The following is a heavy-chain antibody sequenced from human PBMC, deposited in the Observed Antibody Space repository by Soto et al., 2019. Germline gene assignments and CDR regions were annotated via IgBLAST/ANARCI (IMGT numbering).Heavy chain of an antibody. D-gene: IGHD6-19*01. CDR3: ARRSSGWYFDY. Sequence: EVQLLESGGGLVQPGGSLRLSCAASGFTFSSYAMSWVRQAPGKGLEWVSAISGSGGSTYYADSVKGRFTISRDNSKNTLYLQLKSLRAEETAVYCCARRSSGWYFDYWGQGTLVTVSS. CDR2: ISGSGGST. CDR1: GFTFSSYA. V-gene: IGHV3-23*01. J-gene: IGHJ4*02.